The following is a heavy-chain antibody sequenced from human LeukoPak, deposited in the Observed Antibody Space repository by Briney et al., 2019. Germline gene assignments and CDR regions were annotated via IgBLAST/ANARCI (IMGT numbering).Heavy chain of an antibody. V-gene: IGHV5-51*01. CDR3: ASSIIRGGYYYYMDV. CDR1: GYSFTNYW. J-gene: IGHJ6*03. D-gene: IGHD3-10*01. Sequence: GESLKISCQGSGYSFTNYWIGWVRQMSGKGLEWMGIIYPDDSDTRYSPSFQGQVTMSADKSISTAYLQWSSLKASDTAVYYCASSIIRGGYYYYMDVWGKGTTVTVSS. CDR2: IYPDDSDT.